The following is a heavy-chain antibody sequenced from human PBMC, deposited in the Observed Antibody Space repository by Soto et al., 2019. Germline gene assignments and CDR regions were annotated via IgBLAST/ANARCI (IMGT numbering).Heavy chain of an antibody. CDR1: GFTVSSNY. Sequence: EVQLVESGGGLVQPGGSLRLSCAASGFTVSSNYMSWVRQAPGKGLEWVSVIYSGGSTYYADSVKGRFTITRDNAMTTRYLQMNSLRAEDTAVYYCARGSADGTEGRYWGQGTLVTVSS. J-gene: IGHJ4*02. CDR3: ARGSADGTEGRY. D-gene: IGHD6-25*01. CDR2: IYSGGST. V-gene: IGHV3-66*01.